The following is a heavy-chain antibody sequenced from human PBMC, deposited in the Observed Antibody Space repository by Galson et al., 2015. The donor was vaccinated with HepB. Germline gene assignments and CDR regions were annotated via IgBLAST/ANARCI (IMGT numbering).Heavy chain of an antibody. CDR3: AREVGIGYRNPSWFDP. J-gene: IGHJ5*02. D-gene: IGHD5-24*01. Sequence: SETLSLTCSVSGDSISSYYWSWIRQPPGKGLEWIGYIFFNGSTNYNPSLKSRVTISVDTSKSQFSLKVTSLTAADTAVYYCAREVGIGYRNPSWFDPWGQGILVIVSS. CDR2: IFFNGST. V-gene: IGHV4-59*01. CDR1: GDSISSYY.